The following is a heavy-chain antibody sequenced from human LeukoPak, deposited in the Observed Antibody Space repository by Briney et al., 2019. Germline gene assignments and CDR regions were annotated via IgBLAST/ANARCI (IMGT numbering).Heavy chain of an antibody. CDR2: ISAYNGNT. CDR3: ARSSELRYFDRLFILGSFDY. Sequence: ASVKVSCKASGYTFTSYGISWVRQAPGQGLEWMGWISAYNGNTNYAQKLQGRVTMTTDTSTSTAYMELRSLRSDDTAVYYCARSSELRYFDRLFILGSFDYWGQGTLVTVSS. D-gene: IGHD3-9*01. J-gene: IGHJ4*02. V-gene: IGHV1-18*04. CDR1: GYTFTSYG.